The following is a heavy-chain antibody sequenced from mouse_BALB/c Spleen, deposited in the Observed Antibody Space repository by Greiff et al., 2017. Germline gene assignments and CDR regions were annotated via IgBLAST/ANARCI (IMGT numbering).Heavy chain of an antibody. J-gene: IGHJ1*01. V-gene: IGHV1S22*01. D-gene: IGHD2-1*01. CDR2: IYPGSGST. CDR1: GYTFTSYW. Sequence: LQQPGSELVRPGASVKLSCKASGYTFTSYWMHWVKQRPGQGLEWIGNIYPGSGSTNYDEKFKSKATLTVDTSSSTAYMQLSSLTSEDSAVYYCTRRSSYGKYGYFDVWGAGTTVTVSS. CDR3: TRRSSYGKYGYFDV.